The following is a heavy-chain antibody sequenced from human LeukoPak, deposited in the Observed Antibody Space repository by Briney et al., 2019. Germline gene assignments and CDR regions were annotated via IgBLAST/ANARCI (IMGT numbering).Heavy chain of an antibody. J-gene: IGHJ4*02. D-gene: IGHD6-13*01. CDR1: GYTFTGYY. CDR2: INPNSGGT. V-gene: IGHV1-2*06. Sequence: ASVKVSCKASGYTFTGYYMHWVRQAPGQGLEWMGRINPNSGGTNHAQKFQGRVTMTRDTSISTAYMELSRLRSDDTAVYYCARVKGYSSSWAFRYWGQGTLVTVSS. CDR3: ARVKGYSSSWAFRY.